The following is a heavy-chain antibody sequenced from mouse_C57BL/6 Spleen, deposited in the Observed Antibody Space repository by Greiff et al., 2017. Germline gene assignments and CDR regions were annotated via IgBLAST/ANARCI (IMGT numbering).Heavy chain of an antibody. D-gene: IGHD2-4*01. J-gene: IGHJ3*01. CDR2: IYPSDSET. CDR3: ARDDYGFAY. Sequence: QVQLQQPGAELVRPGSSVKLSCKASGYTFTSSWMDWVKQRPGQGLEWIGNIYPSDSETHYNQKFKDKATLTVDKSSSTAYMQLRSLTAEDSAVYYCARDDYGFAYWGQGTLVTVSA. V-gene: IGHV1-61*01. CDR1: GYTFTSSW.